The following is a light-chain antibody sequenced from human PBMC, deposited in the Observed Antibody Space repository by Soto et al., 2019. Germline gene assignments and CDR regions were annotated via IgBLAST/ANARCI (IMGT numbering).Light chain of an antibody. CDR1: SSNIGTGYV. J-gene: IGLJ3*02. CDR3: QSYDSSLSGSV. CDR2: GNS. Sequence: QAVVTQPPSVSGAPGQRITISCTGSSSNIGTGYVVHWYQQLPGTAPKLLIYGNSNRPSGVPDRFSGSKSGTSASLAITGLQAEDDGDYSCQSYDSSLSGSVFGGGTKLTVL. V-gene: IGLV1-40*01.